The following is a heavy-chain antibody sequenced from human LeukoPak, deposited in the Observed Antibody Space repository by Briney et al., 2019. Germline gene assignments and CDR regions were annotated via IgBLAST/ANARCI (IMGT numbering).Heavy chain of an antibody. Sequence: PSETLSLTCTVSGGSISSSSYYWGWIRQPPGKGLEWIGSIYYSGSTYYNPSLKSRVTISVDTSKNQFSLKLSSVTAADTAVYYCARLKNSGYDYNWYFDLWGRSTLVTVSS. J-gene: IGHJ2*01. D-gene: IGHD5-12*01. CDR1: GGSISSSSYY. CDR3: ARLKNSGYDYNWYFDL. CDR2: IYYSGST. V-gene: IGHV4-39*01.